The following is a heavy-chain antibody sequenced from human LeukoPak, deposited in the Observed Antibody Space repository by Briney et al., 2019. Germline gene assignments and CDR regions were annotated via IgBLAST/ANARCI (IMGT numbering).Heavy chain of an antibody. D-gene: IGHD5-18*01. Sequence: GGSLRLSCEASEFTFSNYAMSWVRQAPGKGLEWVSIINNSGVHTSYADSVKGRFTISRDNSKNTLYLQMNSLRAEDTAVYYCAKAAYNYGPFDYWGQGTLVLVSS. V-gene: IGHV3-23*01. CDR2: INNSGVHT. CDR1: EFTFSNYA. CDR3: AKAAYNYGPFDY. J-gene: IGHJ4*02.